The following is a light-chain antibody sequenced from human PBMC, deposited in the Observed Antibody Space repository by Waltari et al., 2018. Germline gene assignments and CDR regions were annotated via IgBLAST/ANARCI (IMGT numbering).Light chain of an antibody. CDR2: KVS. Sequence: DVVMTQSPLSLPVTLGQPASISCRSSQSLEHSDGNTYLSWFQQRPGQSPRRLMYKVSKWDSGVPDRFSGSGSGTDFTLTISSLQAEDVAVYYCQQYYSSPPYTFGQGTKLEIK. J-gene: IGKJ2*01. V-gene: IGKV2-30*02. CDR3: QQYYSSPPYT. CDR1: QSLEHSDGNTY.